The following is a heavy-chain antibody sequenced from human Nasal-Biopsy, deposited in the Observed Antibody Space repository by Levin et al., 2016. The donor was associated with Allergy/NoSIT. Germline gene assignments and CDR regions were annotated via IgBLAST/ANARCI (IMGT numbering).Heavy chain of an antibody. J-gene: IGHJ2*01. CDR3: ARDSGYCTSASCYIYWYFDV. Sequence: ASVKVSCKASGYTFTTYYIHWVRQAPGRGLEWMGIIDPTSGSTSYAQKFQGRVTMTRDTSSGTVYMELSSLISDDTAVYYCARDSGYCTSASCYIYWYFDVWGRGSLVTVSS. D-gene: IGHD2-2*02. CDR1: GYTFTTYY. V-gene: IGHV1-46*01. CDR2: IDPTSGST.